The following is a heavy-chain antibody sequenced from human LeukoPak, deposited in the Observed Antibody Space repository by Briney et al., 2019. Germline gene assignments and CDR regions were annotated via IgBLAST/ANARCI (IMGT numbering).Heavy chain of an antibody. J-gene: IGHJ5*02. D-gene: IGHD3-10*01. CDR1: GGSISSSSYY. CDR2: IYYSGST. CDR3: ARESASDYYGSGGNWFDP. V-gene: IGHV4-39*07. Sequence: SETLSLTCTVSGGSISSSSYYWGWIRQPPGKGLEWIGSIYYSGSTYYNPSLKSRLTISVDTSKNQFSLKLSSVTAADTAVYYCARESASDYYGSGGNWFDPWGQGTLVTVSS.